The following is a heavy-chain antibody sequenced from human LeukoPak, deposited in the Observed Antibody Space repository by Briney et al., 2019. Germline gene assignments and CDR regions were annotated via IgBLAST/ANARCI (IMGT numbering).Heavy chain of an antibody. J-gene: IGHJ4*02. CDR2: IYYDGSSK. CDR3: ARDKGTTSIDN. D-gene: IGHD2/OR15-2a*01. V-gene: IGHV3-33*01. CDR1: GIPFSRSG. Sequence: GGSLRLSCAASGIPFSRSGMHWVRQAPGKGLDWAAFIYYDGSSKYYADSVKGRFTISRDNSKDTVYLQMNSLRAEDTAVYFCARDKGTTSIDNWGQGALVTVSS.